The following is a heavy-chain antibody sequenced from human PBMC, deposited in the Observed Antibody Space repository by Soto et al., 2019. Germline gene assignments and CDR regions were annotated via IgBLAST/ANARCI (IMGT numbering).Heavy chain of an antibody. D-gene: IGHD2-2*03. CDR1: GFYFSAYA. Sequence: QVQLVESGGGVVQPGRSLRLSCSVSGFYFSAYALHWVGQAPGKGLEWVAIISSDGDNKYYADSVKGRFTISRDNSKNTLYLQMDSLRAEDTAVYYCARMDIVVVEGMIGAFDYWGQGTLVTVSS. CDR2: ISSDGDNK. J-gene: IGHJ4*02. V-gene: IGHV3-30-3*01. CDR3: ARMDIVVVEGMIGAFDY.